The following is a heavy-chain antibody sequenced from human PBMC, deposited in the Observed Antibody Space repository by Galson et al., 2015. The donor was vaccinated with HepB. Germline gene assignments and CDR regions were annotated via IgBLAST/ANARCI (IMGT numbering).Heavy chain of an antibody. CDR3: ARDENALWAPVGFDP. D-gene: IGHD3-16*01. V-gene: IGHV3-66*01. CDR2: IYSGGNT. CDR1: GFTVSGNY. J-gene: IGHJ5*02. Sequence: SLRLSCAASGFTVSGNYMNWVRQAPGKGLEWVSVIYSGGNTYYADSVKGRFSISRDNSKNTLYLQMNSLRVEDTAVYYCARDENALWAPVGFDPWGQGTLVTVSS.